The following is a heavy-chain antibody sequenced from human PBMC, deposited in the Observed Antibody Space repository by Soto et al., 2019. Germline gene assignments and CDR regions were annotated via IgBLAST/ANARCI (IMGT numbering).Heavy chain of an antibody. CDR3: ARNMDYYYGRGSGNGHGV. CDR2: INPKFGDT. V-gene: IGHV1-2*02. Sequence: QVQLVQSGAEVKEPGDSVRVSCEASGYTFTAYYIHWVRRAPGQGLEWMGWINPKFGDTTYAQDFQGRFSMTRDMSISTVYMELSRLTSDDTAIYYCARNMDYYYGRGSGNGHGVWGQGTTVTVFS. J-gene: IGHJ6*02. D-gene: IGHD3-10*02. CDR1: GYTFTAYY.